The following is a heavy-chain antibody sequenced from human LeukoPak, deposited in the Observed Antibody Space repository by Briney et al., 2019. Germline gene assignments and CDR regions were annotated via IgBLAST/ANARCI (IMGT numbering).Heavy chain of an antibody. CDR2: IYYSGST. CDR3: ARTLGAIGYGMDV. CDR1: GGSISSYY. V-gene: IGHV4-59*01. J-gene: IGHJ6*02. Sequence: PSETLSLTCTVSGGSISSYYWSWIRQPPGKGLEWIGYIYYSGSTNYNPSLKSRVTISVDTSKNQFSLKLSSVTAADTAVYYCARTLGAIGYGMDVWGQGTTVTVSS. D-gene: IGHD3-16*01.